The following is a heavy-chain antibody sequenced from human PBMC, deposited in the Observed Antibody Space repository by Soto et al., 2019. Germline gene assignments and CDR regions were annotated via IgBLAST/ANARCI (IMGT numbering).Heavy chain of an antibody. CDR3: VRQGLVALHGLVDG. Sequence: QVPLQESGPGLVKPSAPLSLSCTGSVGSISSYYWSWIRQPPVKGLEWIGYVHDSWGSHYNPSLKSRVAISLDTSKSQFSLKLTSVTATDSSVYYCVRQGLVALHGLVDGWGQGTTVTVSS. J-gene: IGHJ6*02. D-gene: IGHD5-12*01. CDR2: VHDSWGS. V-gene: IGHV4-59*08. CDR1: VGSISSYY.